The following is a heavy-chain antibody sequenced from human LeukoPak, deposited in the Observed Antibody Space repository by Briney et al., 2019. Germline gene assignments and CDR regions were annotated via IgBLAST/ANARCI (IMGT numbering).Heavy chain of an antibody. CDR2: IDPSDSYT. CDR1: GYSFTSYW. V-gene: IGHV5-10-1*01. J-gene: IGHJ4*02. CDR3: ARHAEGGTMIVFL. D-gene: IGHD3-22*01. Sequence: GESLKISCKCSGYSFTSYWISWVRQMPGKGLEWMGRIDPSDSYTNYSPSFQGHVTISADKSISTAYLQWSSLKASDTAMYYCARHAEGGTMIVFLWGQGTLVTVSS.